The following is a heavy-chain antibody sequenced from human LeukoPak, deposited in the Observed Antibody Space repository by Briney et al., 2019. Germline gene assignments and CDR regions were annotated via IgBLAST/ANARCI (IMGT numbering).Heavy chain of an antibody. CDR3: ARDQLRGYSYGYYY. D-gene: IGHD5-18*01. CDR2: ISYDGSNK. Sequence: PGGSLRLSCAASGFTFSSYAMHWVRQAPGKGLEWVAVISYDGSNKYYADSVKGRFTISRDNSKNTLYLQMNSLRAEDTAVYYCARDQLRGYSYGYYYWGQGTLVTVSS. J-gene: IGHJ4*02. CDR1: GFTFSSYA. V-gene: IGHV3-30-3*01.